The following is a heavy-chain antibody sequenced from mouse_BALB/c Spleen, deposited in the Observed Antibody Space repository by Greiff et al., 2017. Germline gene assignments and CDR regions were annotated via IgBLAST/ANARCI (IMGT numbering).Heavy chain of an antibody. V-gene: IGHV1-4*01. J-gene: IGHJ3*01. Sequence: QVQLQQSGAELARPGASVKMSCKASVYTFTTYTMHWVKQRPGQGLEWIGYINPSSGYTNYNQKFKDKATLTADKSSSTAYMQLSSLTSEDSAVYYCAPGNYASYWGQGTLVTVSA. CDR3: APGNYASY. CDR1: VYTFTTYT. D-gene: IGHD2-1*01. CDR2: INPSSGYT.